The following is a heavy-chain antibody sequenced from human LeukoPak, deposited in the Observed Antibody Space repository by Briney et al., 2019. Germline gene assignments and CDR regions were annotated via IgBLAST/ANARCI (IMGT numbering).Heavy chain of an antibody. J-gene: IGHJ3*02. CDR3: ARGHTWGSYRPPAFDI. Sequence: SETLSLTCTVSGGSISSGDYYWSWIRQPPGKGLEWIGYIYYSGSTYYNPSLKSRVTISVDTSKNQFSLKLSSVTAADTAVYYCARGHTWGSYRPPAFDIWGQGTMVTVSP. V-gene: IGHV4-30-4*01. CDR2: IYYSGST. D-gene: IGHD3-16*02. CDR1: GGSISSGDYY.